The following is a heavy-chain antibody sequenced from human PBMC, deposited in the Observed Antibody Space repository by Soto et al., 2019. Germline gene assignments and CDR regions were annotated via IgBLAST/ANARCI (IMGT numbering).Heavy chain of an antibody. D-gene: IGHD2-2*01. CDR3: AKGDLVVPAAIDYFDY. CDR2: ISGSGGST. CDR1: GFTFSSYA. V-gene: IGHV3-23*01. J-gene: IGHJ4*02. Sequence: GESLRLSCAASGFTFSSYAMSRVRQAPGKGLEWVSAISGSGGSTYYADSVKGRFTISRDNSKNTLYLQMNSLRAEDTAVYYCAKGDLVVPAAIDYFDYWGQGT.